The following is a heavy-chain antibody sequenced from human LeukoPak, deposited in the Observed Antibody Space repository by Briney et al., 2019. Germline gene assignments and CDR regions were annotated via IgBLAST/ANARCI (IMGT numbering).Heavy chain of an antibody. CDR3: ARGRGSTGTGKAIVVVMKPDFDY. J-gene: IGHJ4*02. CDR1: GYSIISDYF. CDR2: IFHSGDV. Sequence: SETLSLTCIVSGYSIISDYFWGWVRQPPGKGPEWIGSIFHSGDVYYNPSLTSRVTLSVDTSKSQFSLKLSSVTAADTAVYYCARGRGSTGTGKAIVVVMKPDFDYWGQGTLVTVSS. V-gene: IGHV4-38-2*02. D-gene: IGHD3-22*01.